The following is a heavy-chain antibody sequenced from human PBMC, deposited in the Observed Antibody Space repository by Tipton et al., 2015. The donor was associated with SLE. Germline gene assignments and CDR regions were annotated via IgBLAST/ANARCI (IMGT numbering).Heavy chain of an antibody. Sequence: TLSLTCAVYGGSFSGYYWSWIRQPPGKWLEWIGEINHSGSTNYNPSLKSRVTTSLDMSNKQFSLRLSSVTAADTAMYYCARYGGGSWSLPNWFDPWGQGILVTVSS. CDR2: INHSGST. CDR3: ARYGGGSWSLPNWFDP. D-gene: IGHD6-13*01. CDR1: GGSFSGYY. V-gene: IGHV4-34*01. J-gene: IGHJ5*02.